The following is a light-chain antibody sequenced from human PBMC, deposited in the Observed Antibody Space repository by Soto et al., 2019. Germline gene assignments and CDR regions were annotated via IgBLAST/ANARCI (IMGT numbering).Light chain of an antibody. J-gene: IGLJ1*01. CDR1: SSDVGGYNC. CDR3: CSYAGMYTWV. V-gene: IGLV2-14*01. Sequence: QSVLTQPASVSGSPGQSITISCTGTSSDVGGYNCVSWYQQHPGKAPKLMIYDVSNLPSGVSNRFSGSKSGNTASLTISGLQAEDEGDYYCCSYAGMYTWVFGTGTKVTVL. CDR2: DVS.